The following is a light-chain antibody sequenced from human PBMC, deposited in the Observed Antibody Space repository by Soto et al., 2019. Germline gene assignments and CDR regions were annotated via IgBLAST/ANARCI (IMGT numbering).Light chain of an antibody. J-gene: IGKJ1*01. CDR1: QGIRND. Sequence: DIQMTQSPSSLSVSVGDRVSITCRASQGIRNDLGWYQQKPGKAPKRLIYAASSLLSGVPSRFSGSGSGTDFTLTISCLQSEDFATYYCQQYYSYPQTFGQGTKVDI. V-gene: IGKV1-17*01. CDR2: AAS. CDR3: QQYYSYPQT.